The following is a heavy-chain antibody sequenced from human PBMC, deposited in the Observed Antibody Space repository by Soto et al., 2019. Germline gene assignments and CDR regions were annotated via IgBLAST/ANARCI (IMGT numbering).Heavy chain of an antibody. Sequence: GGSLRLSCAATGFTFSSYAMSWVRQAPGKGLEWISYISTGGSTIYYVDSVKGRFTISRDNAKNSLYLQMNSLRAEDTAVYYCAKDVSPSSSDYWGPGTLVTVSS. J-gene: IGHJ4*02. V-gene: IGHV3-48*04. CDR2: ISTGGSTI. CDR3: AKDVSPSSSDY. CDR1: GFTFSSYA. D-gene: IGHD6-13*01.